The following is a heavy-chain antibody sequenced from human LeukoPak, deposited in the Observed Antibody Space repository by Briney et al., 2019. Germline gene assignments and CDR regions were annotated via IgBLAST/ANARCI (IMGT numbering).Heavy chain of an antibody. CDR1: GGSFSGHY. CDR2: INHSGST. CDR3: ARGSSRKYYFDY. J-gene: IGHJ4*02. V-gene: IGHV4-34*01. Sequence: SETLSLTCAVYGGSFSGHYWSWIRQPPGKGLEWIGEINHSGSTNYNPSLKSRVTISVDTSKNQFSLKLSSVTAADTAVYYCARGSSRKYYFDYWGQGTLVTVSS.